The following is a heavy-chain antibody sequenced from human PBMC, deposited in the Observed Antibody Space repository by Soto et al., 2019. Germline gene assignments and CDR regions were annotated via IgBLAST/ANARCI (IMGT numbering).Heavy chain of an antibody. D-gene: IGHD4-17*01. J-gene: IGHJ4*02. CDR2: IDWDDDT. V-gene: IGHV2-70*01. Sequence: SGPTLVNPTQTLTLTCTFSGFSLTTSGMSVSWIRQPPGKALEWLALIDWDDDTYYNTSLKTRLTISRDTSKNQVVLTMTNMDPVDTATYYCAREYMTTVSTLDYWGQGPLVTVYS. CDR3: AREYMTTVSTLDY. CDR1: GFSLTTSGMS.